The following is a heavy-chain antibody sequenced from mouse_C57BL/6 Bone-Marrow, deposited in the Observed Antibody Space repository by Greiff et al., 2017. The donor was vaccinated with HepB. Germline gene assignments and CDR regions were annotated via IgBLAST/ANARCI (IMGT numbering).Heavy chain of an antibody. CDR3: AREGPYYYGSSYWYFDV. V-gene: IGHV1-69*01. D-gene: IGHD1-1*01. J-gene: IGHJ1*03. CDR2: IDPSDSYT. Sequence: QVQLQQPGAELVMPGASVKLSCKASGYTFTSYWMHWVKQRPGQGLEWIGEIDPSDSYTNYNQKFKGKSTLTVDKSSSTAYMQLSSLTSEDSAFYYCAREGPYYYGSSYWYFDVWGTGTTVTVSS. CDR1: GYTFTSYW.